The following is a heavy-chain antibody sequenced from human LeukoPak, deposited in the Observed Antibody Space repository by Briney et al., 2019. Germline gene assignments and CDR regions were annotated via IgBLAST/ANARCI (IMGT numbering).Heavy chain of an antibody. CDR2: INHSGST. Sequence: SETLSLTCAVYGGSFSGYYWSWIRQPPGKGLEWIGEINHSGSTNYNPSLKSRVTISVDTSKNQFSLKLSSVTAADTAMYYCARANSNIYGMDVWGQGTTVTVSS. CDR3: ARANSNIYGMDV. D-gene: IGHD4-11*01. V-gene: IGHV4-34*01. J-gene: IGHJ6*02. CDR1: GGSFSGYY.